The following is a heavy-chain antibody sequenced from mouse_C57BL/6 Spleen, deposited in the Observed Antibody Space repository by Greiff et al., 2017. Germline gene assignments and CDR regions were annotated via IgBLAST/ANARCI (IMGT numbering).Heavy chain of an antibody. CDR2: INPNNGGT. V-gene: IGHV1-26*01. Sequence: EVQLHQSGPELVKPGASVKISCKASGYTFTDYYMNWVKQSHGKSLEWIGDINPNNGGTSYNQKFKGKATLTVDKSSSTAYMELRSLTSEDSAVYYCARSRYFDVWGTGTTVTVSS. J-gene: IGHJ1*03. CDR3: ARSRYFDV. CDR1: GYTFTDYY.